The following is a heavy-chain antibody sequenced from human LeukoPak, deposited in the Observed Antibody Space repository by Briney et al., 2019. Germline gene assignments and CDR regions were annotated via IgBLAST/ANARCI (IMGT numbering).Heavy chain of an antibody. CDR1: GYTFTSYD. V-gene: IGHV1-8*01. D-gene: IGHD6-6*01. CDR3: ARGRGRLAARHQPHFDY. CDR2: MNPNSGNT. J-gene: IGHJ4*02. Sequence: ASVKVSCKASGYTFTSYDINWVRQATGQGLEWMGWMNPNSGNTGYAQKFQGRVTMTRNTSISTAYMELGSLRSEDTAVYYRARGRGRLAARHQPHFDYWGQGTLVTVSS.